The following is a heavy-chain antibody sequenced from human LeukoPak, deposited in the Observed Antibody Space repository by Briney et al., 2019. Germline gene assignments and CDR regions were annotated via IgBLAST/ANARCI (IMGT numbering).Heavy chain of an antibody. CDR1: GFIFSTYG. J-gene: IGHJ4*02. CDR2: IWPDGSEK. D-gene: IGHD2-21*02. CDR3: ARDTPSGGDFYFDS. Sequence: GRSLRLSCAASGFIFSTYGMHWVRQAPGKGLEWVAVIWPDGSEKYYADSVKGRFTISRDRSKNMLYLQMNSLRAEDTAVYYCARDTPSGGDFYFDSWGQGTLVTVSS. V-gene: IGHV3-33*01.